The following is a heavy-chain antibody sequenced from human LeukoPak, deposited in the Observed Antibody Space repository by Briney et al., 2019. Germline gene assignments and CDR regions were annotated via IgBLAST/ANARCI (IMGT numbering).Heavy chain of an antibody. CDR3: ARDNRYNWNYYDY. CDR2: IYYSGST. CDR1: GGSISSGGYY. V-gene: IGHV4-31*03. D-gene: IGHD1-20*01. J-gene: IGHJ4*02. Sequence: SETLSLTCTVSGGSISSGGYYWSWIRQHPGEGLEWIGYIYYSGSTYYNPSLKSRVTISVDTSKNQFSLKLSSVTAADTAVYYCARDNRYNWNYYDYWGQGTLVTVSS.